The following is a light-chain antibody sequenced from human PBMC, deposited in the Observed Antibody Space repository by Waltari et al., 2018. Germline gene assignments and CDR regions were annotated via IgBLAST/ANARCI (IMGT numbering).Light chain of an antibody. V-gene: IGKV1-5*03. CDR2: KAS. CDR1: QTISNW. Sequence: DIQMTQSPSPLSASVGDRVTITCRASQTISNWLAWYQQKPGKAPEVLIYKASSVESGVPSRFSGSGSGTEFTLTISSLQPDDFATYYCQHYNNYPLTFGGGTKVEIK. CDR3: QHYNNYPLT. J-gene: IGKJ4*01.